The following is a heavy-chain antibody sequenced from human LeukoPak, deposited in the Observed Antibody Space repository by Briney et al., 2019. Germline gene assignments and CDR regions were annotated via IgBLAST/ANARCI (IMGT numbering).Heavy chain of an antibody. J-gene: IGHJ2*01. CDR1: GGSISSYY. Sequence: SETLSLTCTVSGGSISSYYWSWIRPPPGKGLEWIGYIYYSGSTNYNPSLKSRVTISVDTSKNQFSLKLSSVTAADAAVYYCARDHGNDWSWYIDLWGRGTLVTVSS. CDR2: IYYSGST. CDR3: ARDHGNDWSWYIDL. D-gene: IGHD3-9*01. V-gene: IGHV4-59*01.